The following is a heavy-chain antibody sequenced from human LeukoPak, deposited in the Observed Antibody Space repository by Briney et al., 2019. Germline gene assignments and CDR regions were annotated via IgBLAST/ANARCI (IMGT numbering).Heavy chain of an antibody. J-gene: IGHJ4*02. D-gene: IGHD3-22*01. CDR1: GFTFRTYW. Sequence: GGSLRLSCAASGFTFRTYWMSWVRQAPGKGLEWVASIKQDGSEKYYVDSVKGRFTISRDNAKNSLYLQMNSLRAEDTAVYYCARDFPYYYDISGYYSDYWGQGTLVTVSS. CDR3: ARDFPYYYDISGYYSDY. CDR2: IKQDGSEK. V-gene: IGHV3-7*01.